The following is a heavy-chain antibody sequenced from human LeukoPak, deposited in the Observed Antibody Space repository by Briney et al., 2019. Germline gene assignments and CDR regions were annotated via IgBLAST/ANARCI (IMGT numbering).Heavy chain of an antibody. CDR1: GFTFGDYA. CDR2: IRSKAYGGTT. Sequence: PGRSLRLSCTASGFTFGDYAMSWVRQAPGKGLEWVGFIRSKAYGGTTEYAASVKGRFTISRDDSKSIDYLQMNSLKTEDTAVYYCTRGGIRFLEWLLSEYWGQGTLVTVSS. D-gene: IGHD3-3*01. CDR3: TRGGIRFLEWLLSEY. V-gene: IGHV3-49*04. J-gene: IGHJ4*02.